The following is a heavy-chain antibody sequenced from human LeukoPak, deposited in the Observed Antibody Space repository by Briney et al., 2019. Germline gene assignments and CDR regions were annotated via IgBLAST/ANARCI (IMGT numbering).Heavy chain of an antibody. CDR2: MSYDGSNK. V-gene: IGHV3-30-3*01. D-gene: IGHD3-10*01. CDR3: ARDGGLVRGVIIAPRYYYYGMDV. J-gene: IGHJ6*02. CDR1: GFTFSSYA. Sequence: GGSLRLSCAASGFTFSSYAMHWVRQAPGKGLEWVAVMSYDGSNKYYADSVKGRFTISRDNSKNTLYLQMNSLRAEDTAVYYCARDGGLVRGVIIAPRYYYYGMDVWGQGTTVTVSS.